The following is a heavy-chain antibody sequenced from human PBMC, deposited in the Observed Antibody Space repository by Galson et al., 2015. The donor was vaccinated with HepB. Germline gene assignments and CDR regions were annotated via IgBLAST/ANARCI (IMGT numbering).Heavy chain of an antibody. Sequence: KVSCKASGYTFTGYYMHWVRQAPGQGLEWMGWINPNSGGTNYAQKFQGRVTMTRDTSISTAYMELSRLRSDDTAVYYCARDATKFSRAFDYWGQGTLVTVSS. CDR2: INPNSGGT. D-gene: IGHD2-2*01. V-gene: IGHV1-2*02. CDR3: ARDATKFSRAFDY. CDR1: GYTFTGYY. J-gene: IGHJ4*02.